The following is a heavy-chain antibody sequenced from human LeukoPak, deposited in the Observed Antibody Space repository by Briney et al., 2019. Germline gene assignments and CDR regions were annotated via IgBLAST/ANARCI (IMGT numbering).Heavy chain of an antibody. D-gene: IGHD4-23*01. CDR1: GYTFTGYY. Sequence: ASVKVSCKASGYTFTGYYMHWVRQAPGQGLEWMGWINPNSGGTNYAQKFQGRVTMTRDTSISTAYMELSRLRSDDTAVYYCARRTVVSHPPSSYYYYYYMDVWGKGTTVTVSS. J-gene: IGHJ6*03. CDR3: ARRTVVSHPPSSYYYYYYMDV. CDR2: INPNSGGT. V-gene: IGHV1-2*02.